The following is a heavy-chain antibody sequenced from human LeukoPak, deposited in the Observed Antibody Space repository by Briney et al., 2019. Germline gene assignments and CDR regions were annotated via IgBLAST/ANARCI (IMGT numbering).Heavy chain of an antibody. CDR1: GFTFANYV. CDR2: TSPDEGLK. D-gene: IGHD1-26*01. Sequence: QPGRSLRLSCAASGFTFANYVTHWVRQAPGKGLEWVAVTSPDEGLKFYGDSVKGRFTISRDNSKNTMYLQMNNLREEDTAVYYCTRDPILGAPDYSDYWGQGTLVTVSS. J-gene: IGHJ4*02. V-gene: IGHV3-30*04. CDR3: TRDPILGAPDYSDY.